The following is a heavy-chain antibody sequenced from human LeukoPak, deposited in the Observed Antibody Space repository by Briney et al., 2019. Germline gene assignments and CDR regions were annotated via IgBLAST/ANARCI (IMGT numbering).Heavy chain of an antibody. CDR1: GYTFTGYY. V-gene: IGHV1-2*02. D-gene: IGHD3-3*01. CDR3: ARDFVGVVIIKRGLRY. CDR2: INPNSGGT. J-gene: IGHJ4*02. Sequence: GASVKVSCKASGYTFTGYYMHWVRQAPGQGLEWMGWINPNSGGTNYAQKFQGRVTMTRDTSISTAYMELSRLRSDDTAVYYCARDFVGVVIIKRGLRYWGQGTLVTVSS.